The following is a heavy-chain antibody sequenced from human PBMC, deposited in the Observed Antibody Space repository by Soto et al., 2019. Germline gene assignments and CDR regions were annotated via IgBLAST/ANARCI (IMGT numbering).Heavy chain of an antibody. Sequence: SVKVSCKASGGTFNNYPITWVRQAPGEGLEWMGGSIPIFGTANYAQKFQGRVTISVDESTSTAYMELSSLRSEDTAVYYCARGRGYSGDDHYYYFDMDVWGQGTTVTVSS. V-gene: IGHV1-69*13. J-gene: IGHJ6*02. CDR1: GGTFNNYP. D-gene: IGHD5-12*01. CDR3: ARGRGYSGDDHYYYFDMDV. CDR2: SIPIFGTA.